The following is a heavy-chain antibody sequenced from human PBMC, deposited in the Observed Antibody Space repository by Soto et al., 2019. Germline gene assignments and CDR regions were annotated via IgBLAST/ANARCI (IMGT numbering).Heavy chain of an antibody. D-gene: IGHD3-22*01. CDR2: IIPIFGTA. CDR1: GGTFSGYA. CDR3: ARSHITMIVVAPGAEYFQH. Sequence: ASVKVSCKASGGTFSGYAISWVRQAPGQGLEWMGGIIPIFGTANYAQKFQGRVTITADESTSTAYMELSSLRSEDTAVYYCARSHITMIVVAPGAEYFQHWGQGTLVTVS. V-gene: IGHV1-69*13. J-gene: IGHJ1*01.